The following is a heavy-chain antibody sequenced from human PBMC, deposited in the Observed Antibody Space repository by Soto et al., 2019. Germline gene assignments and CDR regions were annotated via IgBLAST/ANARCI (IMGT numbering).Heavy chain of an antibody. CDR3: GRYDFWSGYDVDY. V-gene: IGHV1-69*13. CDR1: GGTFSSYA. Sequence: SVKVSCKASGGTFSSYAISWVRQAPGQGLEWMGGIIPIFGTANYAQKFQGRVTITADESTSTAYMELRSLRSDDTAVYYCGRYDFWSGYDVDYWGQGTLVTVSS. D-gene: IGHD3-3*01. J-gene: IGHJ4*02. CDR2: IIPIFGTA.